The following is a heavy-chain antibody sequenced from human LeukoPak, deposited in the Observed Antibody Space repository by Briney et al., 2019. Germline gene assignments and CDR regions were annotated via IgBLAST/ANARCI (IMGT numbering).Heavy chain of an antibody. CDR3: ARDSFVVVPAAIGYYYGMDV. J-gene: IGHJ6*02. D-gene: IGHD2-2*02. V-gene: IGHV1-2*02. CDR1: GYTFTDYY. Sequence: ASVTVSFKASGYTFTDYYMHWVRQAPGQGVEWMGWINPNSGGTNYAQKFQGRVTMTRDTSISTAYMELSRLRSDDTAVYYCARDSFVVVPAAIGYYYGMDVWGQGTTVTVS. CDR2: INPNSGGT.